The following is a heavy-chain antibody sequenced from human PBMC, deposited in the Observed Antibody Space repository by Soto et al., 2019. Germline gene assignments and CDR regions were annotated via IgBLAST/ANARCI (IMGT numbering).Heavy chain of an antibody. Sequence: GGSLRLSCAASGFTFSSYGMHWVRQAPGKGLEWVAVISYDGSNKYYADSVKGRFTISRDNSKNTLYLQMNSLRAEDTAVYYCANSGPLYDSSGYCGYWGQGTLVTVSS. CDR1: GFTFSSYG. CDR2: ISYDGSNK. J-gene: IGHJ4*02. CDR3: ANSGPLYDSSGYCGY. V-gene: IGHV3-30*18. D-gene: IGHD3-22*01.